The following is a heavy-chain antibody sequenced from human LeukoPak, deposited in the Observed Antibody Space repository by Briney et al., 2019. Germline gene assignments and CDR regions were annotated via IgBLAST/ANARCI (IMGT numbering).Heavy chain of an antibody. Sequence: PGGSLRLSCAASGLTFSTYGMHWVRQAPGKGLEWVAFIRSDGSNKYYGDTVTGRFTVSRDSSKNTLDLHMNGLRGEDTAVYYCATRTAAGNYYTMDVWGQGTTVTVSS. D-gene: IGHD6-13*01. CDR2: IRSDGSNK. V-gene: IGHV3-30*02. CDR3: ATRTAAGNYYTMDV. CDR1: GLTFSTYG. J-gene: IGHJ6*02.